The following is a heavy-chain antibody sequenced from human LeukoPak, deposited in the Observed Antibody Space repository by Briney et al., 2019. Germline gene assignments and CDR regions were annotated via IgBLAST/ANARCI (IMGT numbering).Heavy chain of an antibody. J-gene: IGHJ5*02. CDR2: INPNSGGT. V-gene: IGHV1-2*02. CDR1: GYTFTGYY. CDR3: ARVRVDGTNWFDP. Sequence: ASLKVSCKASGYTFTGYYVHWVRQAPGQGLERMGWINPNSGGTNYAQKFQGRVTMTRDTSISTAYMELSRLRSDDTAVYYCARVRVDGTNWFDPWGQGTLVTVSS. D-gene: IGHD1-1*01.